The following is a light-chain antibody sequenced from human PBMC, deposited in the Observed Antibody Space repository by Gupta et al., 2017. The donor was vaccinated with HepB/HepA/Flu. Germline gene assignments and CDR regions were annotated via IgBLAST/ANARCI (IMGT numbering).Light chain of an antibody. CDR1: QNLLYTSNNQNY. CDR2: WAT. CDR3: QQDGNTPYT. Sequence: DIVMTQSPDSLSVSLGEGATITCRSSQNLLYTSNNQNYLAWYQQKPGQPPKLLIYWATTRQSGVPDRFSGSGSGTDFSLPIGSLQAADATVYYCQQDGNTPYTFGQWTKLEI. V-gene: IGKV4-1*01. J-gene: IGKJ2*01.